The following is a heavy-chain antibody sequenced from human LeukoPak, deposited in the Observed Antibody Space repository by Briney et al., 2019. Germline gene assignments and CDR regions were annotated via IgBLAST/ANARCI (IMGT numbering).Heavy chain of an antibody. CDR3: AREGCSSTSCYGSSRRGYYYYMDV. D-gene: IGHD2-2*01. J-gene: IGHJ6*03. V-gene: IGHV4-31*03. CDR2: IYYSGST. CDR1: GGSISSVGYY. Sequence: SETLSLTCTVSGGSISSVGYYWSWIRQHPGKGLEWIGYIYYSGSTYYNPSLKSRVTISVDTSKNQFSLKLSSVTAADTAVYYCAREGCSSTSCYGSSRRGYYYYMDVWGKGTTVTVSS.